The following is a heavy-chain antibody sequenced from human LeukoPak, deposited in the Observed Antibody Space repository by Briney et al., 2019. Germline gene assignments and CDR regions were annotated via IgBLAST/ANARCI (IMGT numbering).Heavy chain of an antibody. V-gene: IGHV1-8*01. D-gene: IGHD3-22*01. CDR2: MNPNSGDT. Sequence: ASVKVSCKASGYTFTTYDITWVRQATGQGLEWMGWMNPNSGDTAYAQKFQGRVAMTRDTSITTAYMELSSLRSEDTAVYYCARGLGDYYDISGYYYAVAAHWGQGTLVTVSS. CDR3: ARGLGDYYDISGYYYAVAAH. CDR1: GYTFTTYD. J-gene: IGHJ4*02.